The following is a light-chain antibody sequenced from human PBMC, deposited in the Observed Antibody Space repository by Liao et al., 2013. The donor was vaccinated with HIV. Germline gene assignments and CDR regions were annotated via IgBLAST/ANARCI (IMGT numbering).Light chain of an antibody. CDR2: QDS. J-gene: IGLJ1*01. CDR3: QAWDSSTGLVLRST. Sequence: SYELTQPPSVSVSPGQTASITCSGDKLGDKYACWYQQKPGQSPVLVIYQDSKRPSGIPERFSGSNSGNTATLTISGTQAMDEADYYCQAWDSSTGLVLRSTFGT. CDR1: KLGDKY. V-gene: IGLV3-1*01.